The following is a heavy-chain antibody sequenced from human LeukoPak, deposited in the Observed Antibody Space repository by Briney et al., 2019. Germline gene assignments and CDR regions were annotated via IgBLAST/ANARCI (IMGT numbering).Heavy chain of an antibody. V-gene: IGHV4-39*01. CDR1: GGSISSSSYY. CDR3: ARGTAGAGYYMDV. D-gene: IGHD6-13*01. Sequence: KPSETLSLTCTVSGGSISSSSYYRGWIRQPPGKGLEWIGSIYYSGSTYYNPSLKSRVTISVDTSKNQFSLKLSSVTAADTAVYYCARGTAGAGYYMDVWGKGTTVTVSS. J-gene: IGHJ6*03. CDR2: IYYSGST.